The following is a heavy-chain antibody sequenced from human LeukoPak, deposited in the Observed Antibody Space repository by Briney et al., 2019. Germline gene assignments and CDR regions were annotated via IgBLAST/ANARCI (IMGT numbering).Heavy chain of an antibody. CDR3: ARGVVGATKGGAFDI. Sequence: SETLSLTCAVSGGSISSGGYSWSWIRQPPGKGLEWIGYIYHSGSTYYNPSLKSRVTISVDRSKNQFSLKLSSVTAADTAVYYCARGVVGATKGGAFDIWGQGTVVTVSS. V-gene: IGHV4-30-2*01. J-gene: IGHJ3*02. CDR1: GGSISSGGYS. D-gene: IGHD1-26*01. CDR2: IYHSGST.